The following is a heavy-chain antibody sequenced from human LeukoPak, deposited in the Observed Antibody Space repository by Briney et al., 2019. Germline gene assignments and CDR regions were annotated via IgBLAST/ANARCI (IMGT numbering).Heavy chain of an antibody. CDR3: AKVDTYYYGYNFDY. CDR1: GFTFSSYG. V-gene: IGHV3-30*02. J-gene: IGHJ4*02. D-gene: IGHD3-10*01. Sequence: GGSLRLSCEASGFTFSSYGMHWVRQAPGKGLEWVAFIRYDGINKWYAESVKGRFTISRDNSRNTLYLQMNSLRPEDTAVYYCAKVDTYYYGYNFDYWGQGTLVTVSS. CDR2: IRYDGINK.